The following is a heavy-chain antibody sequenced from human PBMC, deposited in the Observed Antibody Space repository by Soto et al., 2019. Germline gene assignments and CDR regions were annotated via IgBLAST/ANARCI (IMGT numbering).Heavy chain of an antibody. CDR3: AKEPDDYWSGYYVRYFDY. V-gene: IGHV3-23*01. CDR2: ISGSGGST. J-gene: IGHJ4*02. Sequence: TGGSLRLSCAASGFTFSSYAMSWVRQAPGKGLEWVSAISGSGGSTYYADSVKGRFTISRDNSKNTLYLQINNQRAEDTAFYYCAKEPDDYWSGYYVRYFDYWGRGTLVTVSS. D-gene: IGHD3-3*01. CDR1: GFTFSSYA.